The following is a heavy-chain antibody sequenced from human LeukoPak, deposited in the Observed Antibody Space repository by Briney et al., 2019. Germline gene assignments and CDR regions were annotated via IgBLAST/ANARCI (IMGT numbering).Heavy chain of an antibody. CDR2: INHSGTT. D-gene: IGHD3-22*01. CDR1: GGSFSGYY. V-gene: IGHV4-34*01. Sequence: SETLSLTCAVYGGSFSGYYWSWIRQPPGKGLEWIGEINHSGTTNYNPSLKSRVTISVDTSKNQFSLKLSSVTAADTAVYYCAGASYDSSGVHWGQGTLVTVSS. J-gene: IGHJ4*02. CDR3: AGASYDSSGVH.